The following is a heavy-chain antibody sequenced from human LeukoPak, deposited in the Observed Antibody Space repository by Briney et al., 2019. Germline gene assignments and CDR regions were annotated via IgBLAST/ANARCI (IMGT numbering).Heavy chain of an antibody. D-gene: IGHD1-26*01. J-gene: IGHJ6*03. CDR2: ISSSSSYI. Sequence: PGGSLRLSCAASGFTFSSYSMNWVRQAPGKGLEWVSSISSSSSYIYYADSVKGRFTISRDNSKNTLYLQMNSLRAEDTAVYYCAKSWELRIDYMDVWGKGTTVTISS. CDR1: GFTFSSYS. CDR3: AKSWELRIDYMDV. V-gene: IGHV3-21*04.